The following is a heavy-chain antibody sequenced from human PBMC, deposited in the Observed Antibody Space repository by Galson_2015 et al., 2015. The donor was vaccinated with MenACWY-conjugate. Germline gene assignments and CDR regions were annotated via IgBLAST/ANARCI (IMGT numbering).Heavy chain of an antibody. D-gene: IGHD6-19*01. V-gene: IGHV1-8*01. CDR3: ARSGSEGYSSGWTDS. J-gene: IGHJ5*01. CDR1: GYTFTFYD. CDR2: MNPNSGNT. Sequence: SVKVSCKASGYTFTFYDMSWVRQTTGQGLECLGWMNPNSGNTGYAQKFQGRVTMTRNTSITTAYMELSSLSSEDTAVYFCARSGSEGYSSGWTDSWGQGTLVTVSS.